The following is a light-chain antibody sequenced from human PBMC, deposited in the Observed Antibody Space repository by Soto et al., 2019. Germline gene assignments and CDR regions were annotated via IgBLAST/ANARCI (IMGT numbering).Light chain of an antibody. V-gene: IGKV3-20*01. Sequence: EIVLTQSPGTLSLSPGERATLSCRASQSVSNNYLAWYQQKPGQAPRLLISGASNRATGIPDRFSGSGYGTDFTLAISRLEPEDCAVYYCQQYGTSPLTFGPGTRVDLK. CDR3: QQYGTSPLT. J-gene: IGKJ3*01. CDR1: QSVSNNY. CDR2: GAS.